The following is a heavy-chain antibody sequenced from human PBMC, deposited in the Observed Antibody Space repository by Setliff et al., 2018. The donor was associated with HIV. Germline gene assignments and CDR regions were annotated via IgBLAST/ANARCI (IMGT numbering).Heavy chain of an antibody. CDR3: ARGGAREYQLLYNYFDP. V-gene: IGHV1-3*01. Sequence: ASVKVSCKASGYTFKSYFMHWVRQAPGQRLEWMGWINAANGDTKYSQKFQGRVTITRDTTASTAYMVLSSLTSEDTAVYYCARGGAREYQLLYNYFDPWGQGTLVTVSS. CDR1: GYTFKSYF. J-gene: IGHJ5*02. D-gene: IGHD2-2*01. CDR2: INAANGDT.